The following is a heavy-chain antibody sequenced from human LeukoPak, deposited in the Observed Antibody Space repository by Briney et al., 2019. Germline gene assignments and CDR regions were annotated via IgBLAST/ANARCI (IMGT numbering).Heavy chain of an antibody. Sequence: GRSLRLSCAAYGFTFDDYAMHWVRQAPGKGLEWVSGISWNSGSIGYADSVKGRFTISRDNAKNSLYLQMNSLRAEDTALYYCAKDDDFWSGYFDYWGQGTLVTVSS. V-gene: IGHV3-9*01. CDR2: ISWNSGSI. CDR1: GFTFDDYA. J-gene: IGHJ4*02. D-gene: IGHD3-3*01. CDR3: AKDDDFWSGYFDY.